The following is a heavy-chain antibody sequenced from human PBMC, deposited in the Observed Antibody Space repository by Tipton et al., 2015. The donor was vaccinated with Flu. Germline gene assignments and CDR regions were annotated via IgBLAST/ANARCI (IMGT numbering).Heavy chain of an antibody. V-gene: IGHV3-21*01. CDR3: ARDEDFWTAYNYYGMDV. D-gene: IGHD3/OR15-3a*01. CDR2: IIVTGNYK. J-gene: IGHJ6*02. CDR1: GFTFTTYS. Sequence: SLRLSCAASGFTFTTYSMNWVRQAPGKGLEWVSSIIVTGNYKYYADSVKGRFSISRDNTKNSLYLQMSSLRAEDTAVYYCARDEDFWTAYNYYGMDVWGQGTTVTVFS.